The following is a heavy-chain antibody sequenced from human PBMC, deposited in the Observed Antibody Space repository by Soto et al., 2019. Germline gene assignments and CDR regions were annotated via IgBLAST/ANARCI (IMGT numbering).Heavy chain of an antibody. CDR2: ISHDGINK. CDR3: ARDMYSSAYFLTWFAP. V-gene: IGHV3-30-3*01. D-gene: IGHD6-19*01. CDR1: GFSFSSYA. J-gene: IGHJ5*02. Sequence: QVRLVESGGGVVQPGRSLRLSCTASGFSFSSYAMYWFRQPPGKGLEWVAVISHDGINKHYADSVKGPVTVSRDNSHPSPDLQQTRLSGEDTAMYSCARDMYSSAYFLTWFAPWGQGTLVTVSS.